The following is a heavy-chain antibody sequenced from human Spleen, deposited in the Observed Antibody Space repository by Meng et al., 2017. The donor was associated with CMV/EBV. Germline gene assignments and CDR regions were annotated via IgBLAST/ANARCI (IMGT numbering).Heavy chain of an antibody. CDR1: GYTFTSYD. CDR3: ARVVVTRNYYYYHYGMDV. J-gene: IGHJ6*02. V-gene: IGHV1-8*03. CDR2: MNPNSGNT. Sequence: ASVKVSCKASGYTFTSYDINWVRQATGQGLEWMGWMNPNSGNTGYAQKFQGRVTITRNTSISTAYMELSSLRSEDTAVYYCARVVVTRNYYYYHYGMDVWGQGTTVTVSS. D-gene: IGHD2-21*02.